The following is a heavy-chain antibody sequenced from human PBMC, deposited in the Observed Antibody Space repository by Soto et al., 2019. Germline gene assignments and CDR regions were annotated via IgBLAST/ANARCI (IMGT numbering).Heavy chain of an antibody. D-gene: IGHD3-10*01. Sequence: ASVKVSCKASGYTFTSFGVSWLRQAPGQGPEWMGWISGYNGKTKYANKVQGRVTLTTDTSRKTAYMELRSLRSDDTAVYYCARDKMIADFGLGSFDYWGQGTVV. CDR1: GYTFTSFG. CDR2: ISGYNGKT. CDR3: ARDKMIADFGLGSFDY. V-gene: IGHV1-18*04. J-gene: IGHJ4*02.